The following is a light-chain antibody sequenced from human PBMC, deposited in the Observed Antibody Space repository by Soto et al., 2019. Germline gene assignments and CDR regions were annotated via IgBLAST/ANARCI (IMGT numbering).Light chain of an antibody. V-gene: IGLV2-14*01. J-gene: IGLJ3*02. CDR2: EVS. Sequence: QSARTQPASVSGSPGQSITISCTGTSSDVGGYNYLSWYQQNPGKAPKVMIYEVSNRPSGVSNRFSGSKSGNAASLTISGLQAEDEADYYCSSYTTSGTPVFGGGTKLTVL. CDR1: SSDVGGYNY. CDR3: SSYTTSGTPV.